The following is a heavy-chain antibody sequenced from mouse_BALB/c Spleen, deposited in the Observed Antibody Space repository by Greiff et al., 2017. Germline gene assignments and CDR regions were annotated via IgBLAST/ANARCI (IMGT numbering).Heavy chain of an antibody. V-gene: IGHV5-4*02. Sequence: EVQRVESGGGLVKPGGSLKLSCAASGFTFSDYYMYWVRQTPEKRLEWVATISDGGSYTYYPDSVKGRFTISRDNAKNNLYLQMSSLKSEDTAMYYCARGGDGYYAMDYWGQGTSVTVSS. J-gene: IGHJ4*01. CDR3: ARGGDGYYAMDY. D-gene: IGHD2-3*01. CDR1: GFTFSDYY. CDR2: ISDGGSYT.